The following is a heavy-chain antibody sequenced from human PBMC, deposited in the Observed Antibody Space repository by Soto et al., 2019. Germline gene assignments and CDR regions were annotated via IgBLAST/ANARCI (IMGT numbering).Heavy chain of an antibody. V-gene: IGHV1-3*01. CDR2: INAGNGNT. CDR1: GYTFTSYA. Sequence: ASVNVSCKASGYTFTSYAMHWVRQAPGQRLELMGWINAGNGNTKYSQKFQGRVTITRDTSASTAYMELRSLRSDDTAVYYCARERDDSRWSSAQYFQHWGQGTLVTVSS. D-gene: IGHD6-13*01. J-gene: IGHJ1*01. CDR3: ARERDDSRWSSAQYFQH.